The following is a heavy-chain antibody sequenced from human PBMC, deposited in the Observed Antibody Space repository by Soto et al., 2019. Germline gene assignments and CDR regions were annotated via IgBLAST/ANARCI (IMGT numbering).Heavy chain of an antibody. CDR2: ISYEGTNK. Sequence: QVQLVESGGGVVQPGRSLRLSCAASGFSFSISPMHWVRQAPGKGPEWVALISYEGTNKFYADSVQGRFTISRDNSKSTLYLQVDSLRPEDAAVYYCARDPKTSGGQHWAFNYFDSWGQGTLVTVSS. J-gene: IGHJ4*02. D-gene: IGHD7-27*01. CDR3: ARDPKTSGGQHWAFNYFDS. CDR1: GFSFSISP. V-gene: IGHV3-30-3*01.